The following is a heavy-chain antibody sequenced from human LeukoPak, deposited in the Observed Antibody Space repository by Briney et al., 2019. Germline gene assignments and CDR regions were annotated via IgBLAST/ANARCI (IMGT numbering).Heavy chain of an antibody. J-gene: IGHJ4*02. CDR2: IYYSGST. CDR3: ARRSSYDLTFDY. D-gene: IGHD5-12*01. CDR1: GGSISSSSYY. Sequence: SETLSLTCTVSGGSISSSSYYWGWIRQPPGKGLEWIGSIYYSGSTYYNPSLKSRVTISVDTSKNQFSLKLSSVTAADTAVYYCARRSSYDLTFDYWGQGTLVIVSS. V-gene: IGHV4-39*01.